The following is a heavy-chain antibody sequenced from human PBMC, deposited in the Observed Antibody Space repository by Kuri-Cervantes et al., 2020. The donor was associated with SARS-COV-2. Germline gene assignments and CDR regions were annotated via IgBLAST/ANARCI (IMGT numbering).Heavy chain of an antibody. CDR3: ARDGSKGKYFQH. Sequence: ASVKVSCKASGYTFTGYYMHWVRQAPGQGLEWMGWINPNSGGTNYAQKFQGRVTMTRDTSISTAYMELSRLRPDDTAVYYCARDGSKGKYFQHWGQGTLVTVSS. V-gene: IGHV1-2*02. CDR1: GYTFTGYY. J-gene: IGHJ1*01. CDR2: INPNSGGT. D-gene: IGHD3-10*01.